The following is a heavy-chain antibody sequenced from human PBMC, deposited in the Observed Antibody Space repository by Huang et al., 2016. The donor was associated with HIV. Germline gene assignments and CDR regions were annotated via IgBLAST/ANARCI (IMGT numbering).Heavy chain of an antibody. CDR1: GYSFSIYW. CDR3: AKGRRAFDV. J-gene: IGHJ3*01. Sequence: EVQLVQSGAEVKKPGESLKISCTGSGYSFSIYWLAWVRQMPGKGLEWVGIIYPFESKSTYGPSFEGHVSISVDKSINTVYLHWSSLKASDTAIYYCAKGRRAFDVWGQGTWVTVSS. CDR2: IYPFESKS. V-gene: IGHV5-51*03.